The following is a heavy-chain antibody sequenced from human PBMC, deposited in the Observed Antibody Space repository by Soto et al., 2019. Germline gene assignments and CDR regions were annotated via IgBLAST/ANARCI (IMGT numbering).Heavy chain of an antibody. V-gene: IGHV1-2*02. CDR2: INPNSGGT. J-gene: IGHJ6*02. CDR3: ARDTEWSGPPLLGMDV. D-gene: IGHD3-3*01. CDR1: GYTFTGYY. Sequence: QVQLVQSGAEVKKPGASVKVSCKASGYTFTGYYMHWVRQAPGQGLEWMGWINPNSGGTNYAQKVQGRVTMTRDTSISTAYMELSRLRSDDTAVYYCARDTEWSGPPLLGMDVWGQGTTVTVSS.